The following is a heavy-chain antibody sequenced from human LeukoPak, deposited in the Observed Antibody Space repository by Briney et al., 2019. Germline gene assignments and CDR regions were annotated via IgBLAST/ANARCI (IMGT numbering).Heavy chain of an antibody. J-gene: IGHJ4*02. D-gene: IGHD3-22*01. CDR3: ASVPYYYDSSGYSNEYYFDY. V-gene: IGHV1-69*13. Sequence: ASVKVSCKASGGTFSSYAISWVRQAPGQGLEWMGGIIPIFGTANYAQKFQGRVTITADESTSTAYMELSSLRSEDTAVYYCASVPYYYDSSGYSNEYYFDYWGQGTLATVSS. CDR1: GGTFSSYA. CDR2: IIPIFGTA.